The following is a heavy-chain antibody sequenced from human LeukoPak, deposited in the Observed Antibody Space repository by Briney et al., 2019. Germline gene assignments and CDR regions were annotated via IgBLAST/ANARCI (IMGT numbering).Heavy chain of an antibody. CDR1: GFSFSTFA. CDR2: ISGSGSTT. J-gene: IGHJ4*02. CDR3: AKERDETGYFNAPFDQ. Sequence: GASLRLSCAASGFSFSTFAMNWVRQAPGKGLGWVSGISGSGSTTYYADSVKGRLTISRDNSNNTLSLQMDRLKGEDTAVYFCAKERDETGYFNAPFDQWGQGTLVTVSS. V-gene: IGHV3-23*01. D-gene: IGHD3-9*01.